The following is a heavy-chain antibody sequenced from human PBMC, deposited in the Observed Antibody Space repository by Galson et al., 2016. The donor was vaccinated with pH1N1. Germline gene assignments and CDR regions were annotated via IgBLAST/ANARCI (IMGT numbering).Heavy chain of an antibody. CDR2: IKQDGSEK. Sequence: SLRLSCAASGFTFSSYWMSWVRQAPGKGLEWVANIKQDGSEKHYVDSVKGRFTISRDNAKNSLYLQMNSLRVEDTAVYFCARGAITTPGLDYWGQGTLVTVSS. V-gene: IGHV3-7*01. CDR3: ARGAITTPGLDY. J-gene: IGHJ4*02. CDR1: GFTFSSYW. D-gene: IGHD1/OR15-1a*01.